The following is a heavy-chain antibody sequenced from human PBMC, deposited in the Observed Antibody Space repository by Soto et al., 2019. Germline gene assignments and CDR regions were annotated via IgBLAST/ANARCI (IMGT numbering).Heavy chain of an antibody. D-gene: IGHD3-3*01. V-gene: IGHV4-39*01. CDR3: ARTYYDFWSGYYKRLNFDY. CDR2: IYYSGST. CDR1: GGSISSSSYY. Sequence: SETLSLTCTVSGGSISSSSYYWGWIRQPPGKGLEWIGSIYYSGSTYYNPSLKSRVTISVDTSKNQFSLKLSSVTAADTAVYYCARTYYDFWSGYYKRLNFDYWGQGTLVTVSS. J-gene: IGHJ4*02.